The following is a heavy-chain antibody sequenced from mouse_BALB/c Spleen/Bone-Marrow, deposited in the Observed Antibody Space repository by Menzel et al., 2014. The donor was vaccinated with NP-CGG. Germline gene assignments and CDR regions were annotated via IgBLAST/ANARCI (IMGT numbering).Heavy chain of an antibody. CDR2: IRNKANGYTT. CDR1: GFTFTDYY. Sequence: EVKLMESGGGLAQPGGSLRLSCATSGFTFTDYYMNWVRQPPGKALEWLGFIRNKANGYTTEYSASVKGRFTISRDNSQSILYLQMSILRAEDSATYYCARLGRGYFDYWGQGTTLTVSS. CDR3: ARLGRGYFDY. J-gene: IGHJ2*01. V-gene: IGHV7-3*02. D-gene: IGHD4-1*01.